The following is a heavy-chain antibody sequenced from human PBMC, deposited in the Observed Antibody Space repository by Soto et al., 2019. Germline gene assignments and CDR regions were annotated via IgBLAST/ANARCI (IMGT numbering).Heavy chain of an antibody. D-gene: IGHD4-17*01. CDR3: ATRYGEYVGCFDT. J-gene: IGHJ5*02. Sequence: SEPQFLTYTVADGNIIDRGFRWAWIRQPPGKGLEWIGSIYYSGTANYSPSLKSRLAIDVDTSKNQFSLRLTSVTAADTAVYYCATRYGEYVGCFDTWGQGTWLTVSS. CDR2: IYYSGTA. V-gene: IGHV4-39*01. CDR1: DGNIIDRGFR.